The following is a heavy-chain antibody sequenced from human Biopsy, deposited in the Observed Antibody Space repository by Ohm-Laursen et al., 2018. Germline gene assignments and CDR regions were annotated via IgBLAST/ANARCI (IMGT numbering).Heavy chain of an antibody. CDR1: GDSISSYY. Sequence: GTLSLTCAVSGDSISSYYWSWIRQPPGKGLEWIGYIYYTGSTNYNPSLKSRVTISVDTSMNHLSLRLTSVTAADTAVYYCARHAPSYSGSYWRYFDLWGRGTLVTVSS. V-gene: IGHV4-59*08. J-gene: IGHJ2*01. CDR3: ARHAPSYSGSYWRYFDL. CDR2: IYYTGST. D-gene: IGHD1-26*01.